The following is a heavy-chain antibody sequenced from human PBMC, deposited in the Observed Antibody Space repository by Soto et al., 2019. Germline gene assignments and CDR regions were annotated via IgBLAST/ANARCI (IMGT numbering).Heavy chain of an antibody. V-gene: IGHV1-18*01. CDR2: ISAYNGNT. D-gene: IGHD1-26*01. CDR1: GYSFTNYG. J-gene: IGHJ6*03. CDR3: ARERGVGPPLARIGHYYEYLDV. Sequence: QDRLVQSGVEVKKPGASVRVSCKASGYSFTNYGITWVRQAPGQGVEWMGWISAYNGNTNYAQKFQGRVTMTTDAATRTANCGFRSLRSEDTAVYYCARERGVGPPLARIGHYYEYLDVWGKGTSVTVSS.